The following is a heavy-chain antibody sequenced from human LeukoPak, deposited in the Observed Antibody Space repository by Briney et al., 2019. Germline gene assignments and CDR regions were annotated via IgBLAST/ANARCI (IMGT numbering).Heavy chain of an antibody. V-gene: IGHV4-34*01. CDR1: GGSFSGYY. CDR2: INHSGST. D-gene: IGHD2-21*01. J-gene: IGHJ6*03. CDR3: ARHIEFYYYMDV. Sequence: SETLSLTCAVYGGSFSGYYWSWIRQPPGKGLEWIGEINHSGSTNYNPSLKSRVTISVDTSKNQFSLKLSSVTAADTAVYYCARHIEFYYYMDVWGKGTTVTISS.